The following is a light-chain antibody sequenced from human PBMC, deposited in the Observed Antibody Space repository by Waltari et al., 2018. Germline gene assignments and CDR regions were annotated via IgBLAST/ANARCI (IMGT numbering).Light chain of an antibody. V-gene: IGLV1-44*01. J-gene: IGLJ1*01. CDR3: AAWDDSLNGYV. Sequence: QSVLTQPPSASGTPGQRVTISCSGSTSNIGTNAVHWYQHLPGTAPKLLIYSLNQRPSGVPDRFSDSKAGTSASLAISGLQSEDEADYYCAAWDDSLNGYVFGTGTKVTVL. CDR2: SLN. CDR1: TSNIGTNA.